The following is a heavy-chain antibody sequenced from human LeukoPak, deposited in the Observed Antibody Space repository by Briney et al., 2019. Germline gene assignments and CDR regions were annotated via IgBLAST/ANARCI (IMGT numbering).Heavy chain of an antibody. CDR2: ISAYNGNT. D-gene: IGHD5-18*01. Sequence: ASVKVSCKASGYTFTSYGISWVRQAPGQGLEWMGWISAYNGNTNYAQNFQGSVTITRDTSASTAYMELSSLRSEDTAVYYCARGVGYNYGLYYQYGMDVWGQGTTVTVSS. J-gene: IGHJ6*02. CDR3: ARGVGYNYGLYYQYGMDV. CDR1: GYTFTSYG. V-gene: IGHV1-18*01.